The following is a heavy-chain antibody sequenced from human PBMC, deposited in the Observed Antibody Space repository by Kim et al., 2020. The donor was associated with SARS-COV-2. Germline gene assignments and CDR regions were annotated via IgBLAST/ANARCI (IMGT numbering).Heavy chain of an antibody. CDR2: T. V-gene: IGHV3-74*01. D-gene: IGHD3-22*01. J-gene: IGHJ6*02. CDR3: ARGRMINGMDV. Sequence: TSYAESVKGRFTISRDNAKNTLYLQMNSLRAEDTAVYYCARGRMINGMDVWGQGTTVTVSS.